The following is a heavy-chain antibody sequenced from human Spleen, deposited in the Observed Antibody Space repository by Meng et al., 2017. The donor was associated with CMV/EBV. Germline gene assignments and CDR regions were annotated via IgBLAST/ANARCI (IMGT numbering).Heavy chain of an antibody. V-gene: IGHV4-28*01. CDR2: IYYSGST. CDR1: GGSISSSNW. CDR3: ARSDKTGSLDY. J-gene: IGHJ4*02. Sequence: QLQLQESGPGLVKPSETLSLTCTVSGGSISSSNWWGWIRQPPRKGLAWIGYIYYSGSTYYNPSLKSRVTMSVDTSKNQFSLKLSSVTAVDTAVYYCARSDKTGSLDYWGQGTLVTVSS. D-gene: IGHD3-10*01.